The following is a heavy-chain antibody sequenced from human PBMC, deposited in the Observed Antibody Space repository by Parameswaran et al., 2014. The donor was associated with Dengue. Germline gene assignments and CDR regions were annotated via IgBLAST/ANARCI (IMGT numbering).Heavy chain of an antibody. J-gene: IGHJ4*02. CDR3: ARGDYGDLRLAAL. Sequence: WVRQAPGQGLEWMGWINTNTGNPTYAQGFTGRFVFPLDTSVSTAYLQISSLKAEDTAVYYCARGDYGDLRLAALWGQGTLVTVSS. CDR2: INTNTGNP. D-gene: IGHD4-17*01. V-gene: IGHV7-4-1*02.